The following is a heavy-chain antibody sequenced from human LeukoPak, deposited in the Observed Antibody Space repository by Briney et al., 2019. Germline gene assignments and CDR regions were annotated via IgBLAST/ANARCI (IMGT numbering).Heavy chain of an antibody. Sequence: GGSLRLSCAAPGFTFSSYAMSWVRQAPGKGLEWVSAISGSGGSTYYADSVKGRFTISRDNSKNTLYLQMNSLRAEDTAVYYCAKDQTGYSSSWYGWAFDYWGQGTLVTVSS. J-gene: IGHJ4*02. D-gene: IGHD6-13*01. CDR3: AKDQTGYSSSWYGWAFDY. CDR2: ISGSGGST. V-gene: IGHV3-23*01. CDR1: GFTFSSYA.